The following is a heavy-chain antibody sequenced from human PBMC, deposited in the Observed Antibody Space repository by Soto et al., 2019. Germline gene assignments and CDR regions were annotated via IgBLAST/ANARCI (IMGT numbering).Heavy chain of an antibody. D-gene: IGHD2-21*01. J-gene: IGHJ5*01. Sequence: PSETLSLTCTVSGVSIHNSHSFWAWIRQPPGKWLEFIGSVYHNGCAHYNSSLKSRVTIXLXTXXXXVSLXMXXLTXADTAVYYCGRVVEGATRHTDPDSWGQGILVT. CDR2: VYHNGCA. V-gene: IGHV4-39*01. CDR3: GRVVEGATRHTDPDS. CDR1: GVSIHNSHSF.